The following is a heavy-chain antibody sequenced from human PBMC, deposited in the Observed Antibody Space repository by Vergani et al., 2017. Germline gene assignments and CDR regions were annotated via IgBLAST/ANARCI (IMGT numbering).Heavy chain of an antibody. CDR3: ARDVTGLLWFGELFHDWFDP. J-gene: IGHJ5*02. CDR2: INHSGST. Sequence: QVQLQQWGAGLLKPSETLSLTCAVYGGSFSGYYWSWIRQPPGKGLEWIGEINHSGSTYYNPSLKRRVTISVDTSKNQLSRKLSSVTAAAAAVYYCARDVTGLLWFGELFHDWFDPWGQGTLVTVAS. V-gene: IGHV4-34*01. CDR1: GGSFSGYY. D-gene: IGHD3-10*01.